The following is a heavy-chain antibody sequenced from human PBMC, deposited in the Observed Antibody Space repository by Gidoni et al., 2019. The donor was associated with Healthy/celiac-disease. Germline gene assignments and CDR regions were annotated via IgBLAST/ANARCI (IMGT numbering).Heavy chain of an antibody. D-gene: IGHD4-4*01. V-gene: IGHV3-33*01. CDR3: ARGYRKYDY. CDR1: GFTFSSYG. Sequence: QVQLVESGGGVVQPGRSLRRSCAASGFTFSSYGMHWVRQAPGTGLEWVAVIWYDGSNKYYADAVKGRFTISRDNSKNTLYLQMNSLRAEDTAVYYCARGYRKYDYWGQGTLVTVSS. J-gene: IGHJ4*02. CDR2: IWYDGSNK.